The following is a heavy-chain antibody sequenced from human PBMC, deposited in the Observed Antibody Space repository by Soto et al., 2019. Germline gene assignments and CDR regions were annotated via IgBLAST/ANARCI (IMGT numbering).Heavy chain of an antibody. Sequence: QVQLVESGGGVVQPGGPLRLSCTTSGFTFNTYGMHWVRQAPGKGLEWVAIIWYDGSNKYYADSVKGRFTISRDNSRNTLYLQMNSLRAEDTALYYCARADCTGAYCYSWPFNYGVDVWGQGTTVTVSS. CDR1: GFTFNTYG. CDR3: ARADCTGAYCYSWPFNYGVDV. J-gene: IGHJ6*02. CDR2: IWYDGSNK. D-gene: IGHD2-15*01. V-gene: IGHV3-33*08.